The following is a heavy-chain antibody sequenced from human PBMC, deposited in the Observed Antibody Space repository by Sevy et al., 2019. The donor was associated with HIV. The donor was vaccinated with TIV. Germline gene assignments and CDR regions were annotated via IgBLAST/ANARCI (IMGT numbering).Heavy chain of an antibody. Sequence: GGSLRLSCAASGFPVSSNYMSWVRQAPGKGLDWVSVIYSDGSTYHADPVKGRFTISRDNSKNTLYLQMNSLRVEDTAVYYCARGKSGYGYGLDYWGQGTLVTFSS. J-gene: IGHJ4*02. CDR1: GFPVSSNY. CDR3: ARGKSGYGYGLDY. CDR2: IYSDGST. V-gene: IGHV3-66*01. D-gene: IGHD5-18*01.